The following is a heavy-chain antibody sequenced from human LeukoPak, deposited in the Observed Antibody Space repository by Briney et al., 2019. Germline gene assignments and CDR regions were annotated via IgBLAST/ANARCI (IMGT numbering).Heavy chain of an antibody. CDR1: GFTFSGYG. Sequence: PGGCLRLSCAASGFTFSGYGMHWVRQAPGKGLEWVAVIWYDGSNKYYADSVKGRFTISRDNSKNTLYLQMNSLRAEDTAVYYCARDRLPYYYDSSGPLEYWGQGTLVTVSS. V-gene: IGHV3-33*01. D-gene: IGHD3-22*01. CDR3: ARDRLPYYYDSSGPLEY. CDR2: IWYDGSNK. J-gene: IGHJ4*02.